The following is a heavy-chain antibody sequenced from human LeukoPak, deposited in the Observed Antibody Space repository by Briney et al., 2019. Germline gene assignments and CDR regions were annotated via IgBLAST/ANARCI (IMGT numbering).Heavy chain of an antibody. J-gene: IGHJ3*02. Sequence: GVSLRLSCAASGFTFSSYAMSWVRQAPGKGLEWVSTISCSGGNTYYADSVKGRFTISRDNSKNTLYLQMNSLRAEDTAVYYCAKSYSGWGAFDIWGQGTMVTVSS. D-gene: IGHD6-19*01. CDR2: ISCSGGNT. CDR1: GFTFSSYA. CDR3: AKSYSGWGAFDI. V-gene: IGHV3-23*01.